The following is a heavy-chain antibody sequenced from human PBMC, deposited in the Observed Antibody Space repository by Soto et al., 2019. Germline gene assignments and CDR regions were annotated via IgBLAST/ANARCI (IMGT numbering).Heavy chain of an antibody. D-gene: IGHD7-27*01. CDR1: GFTFSSYG. Sequence: QVQLVESGEGVVQPGRSLRLSCAASGFTFSSYGMHWVRQAPGKGLEWVAVISYDGSNKYYADSVKGRFTISRDNSKNTLYLQMNSLRAEDTAVYYCAKLGYWGQGTLVTVSS. V-gene: IGHV3-30*18. CDR3: AKLGY. J-gene: IGHJ4*02. CDR2: ISYDGSNK.